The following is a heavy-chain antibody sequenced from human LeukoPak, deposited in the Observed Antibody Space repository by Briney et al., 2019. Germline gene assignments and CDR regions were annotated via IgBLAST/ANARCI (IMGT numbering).Heavy chain of an antibody. CDR1: GLTFSSYA. V-gene: IGHV3-23*01. D-gene: IGHD6-19*01. CDR3: ANEQWLASWIDY. CDR2: ISGSGGST. J-gene: IGHJ4*02. Sequence: GGSLRLSCAASGLTFSSYAMSWVRQAPGKGLEWVSAISGSGGSTYYADSVKGRFTISRDNSKNTLYLQMNSLRAEDTAVYYCANEQWLASWIDYWGQGTLVTVSS.